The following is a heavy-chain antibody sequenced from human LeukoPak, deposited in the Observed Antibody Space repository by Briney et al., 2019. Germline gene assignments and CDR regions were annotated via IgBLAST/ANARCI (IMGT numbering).Heavy chain of an antibody. CDR2: IDPDGNTE. Sequence: GGSLRLSCVASGFTFSVSWMTWVRQAPGRGLEWVGNIDPDGNTENYVDSVKGRFTFSRDNARSSLYLQMNNLRGEDTGVYYCARDPAYGALDYWGQGTLVTVSS. J-gene: IGHJ4*02. CDR1: GFTFSVSW. V-gene: IGHV3-7*01. CDR3: ARDPAYGALDY. D-gene: IGHD4-17*01.